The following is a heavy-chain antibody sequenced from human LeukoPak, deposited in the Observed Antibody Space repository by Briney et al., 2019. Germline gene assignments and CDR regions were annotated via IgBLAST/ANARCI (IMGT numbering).Heavy chain of an antibody. CDR2: IYYSGST. CDR1: GGSISSGDYY. Sequence: SETLSLTCTVSGGSISSGDYYWSWIRQPPGKGLEWIGYIYYSGSTYYNPSLKSRVTISVDTSKNQFSLKLSSVTAADTAVYYCARQEGYYDSSGYYYFDYWGQGTLVTVSS. CDR3: ARQEGYYDSSGYYYFDY. J-gene: IGHJ4*02. D-gene: IGHD3-22*01. V-gene: IGHV4-39*01.